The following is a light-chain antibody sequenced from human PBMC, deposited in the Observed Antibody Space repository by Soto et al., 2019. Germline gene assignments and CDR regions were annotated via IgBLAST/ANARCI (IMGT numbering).Light chain of an antibody. Sequence: VLTQPRSVSRSPGQSVTISCTGTSSDVGGYSYVSWYQQHPGKAPKVMVYDVSKRPSGVPDRFSGSKSGNTASLTISGLQADDEADYYCCSYVGSSNVFGTGTKLTVL. CDR1: SSDVGGYSY. CDR2: DVS. CDR3: CSYVGSSNV. J-gene: IGLJ1*01. V-gene: IGLV2-11*01.